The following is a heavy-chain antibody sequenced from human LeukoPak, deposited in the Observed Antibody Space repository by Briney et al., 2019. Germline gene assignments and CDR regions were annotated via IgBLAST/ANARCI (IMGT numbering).Heavy chain of an antibody. CDR1: GGSISSGGYY. CDR2: IYHSGST. J-gene: IGHJ4*02. Sequence: SETLSLTCTVSGGSISSGGYYWSWIRQHPGKGLEWIGYIYHSGSTYYNPSLKSRVTISVDTSKNQFSLKLSSVTAADTAVYYCASLELTGDAQGYWGQGTLVTVSS. D-gene: IGHD7-27*01. CDR3: ASLELTGDAQGY. V-gene: IGHV4-31*03.